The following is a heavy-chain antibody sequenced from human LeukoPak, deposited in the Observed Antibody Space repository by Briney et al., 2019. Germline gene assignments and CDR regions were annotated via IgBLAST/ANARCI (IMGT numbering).Heavy chain of an antibody. CDR3: VRGYSQHLVNWFDP. D-gene: IGHD6-13*01. Sequence: PGGSLRLSCAASGFTFSNAWMSWVRQAPGKGLEWVGRIKSKTNGGTTDYAAPVKGRFTISRDNAKNTLYLQMNSLRAEDTGVYYCVRGYSQHLVNWFDPWGQGTLVTVSS. CDR1: GFTFSNAW. CDR2: IKSKTNGGTT. V-gene: IGHV3-15*05. J-gene: IGHJ5*02.